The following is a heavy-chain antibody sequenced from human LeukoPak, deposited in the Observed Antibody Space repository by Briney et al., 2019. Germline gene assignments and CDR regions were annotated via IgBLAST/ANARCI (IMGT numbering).Heavy chain of an antibody. V-gene: IGHV3-48*03. J-gene: IGHJ4*02. D-gene: IGHD5-18*01. CDR2: ISSGGNTI. CDR3: AREGTAMLSFDH. CDR1: GFTFSSYE. Sequence: GGSLRLSCAASGFTFSSYEMNWVRQTPGRGLEWVSYISSGGNTIYYADSVKGRFTISRDNAKNSLYLQMNSMRAEDTAVYYCAREGTAMLSFDHWGQGTLVTVSS.